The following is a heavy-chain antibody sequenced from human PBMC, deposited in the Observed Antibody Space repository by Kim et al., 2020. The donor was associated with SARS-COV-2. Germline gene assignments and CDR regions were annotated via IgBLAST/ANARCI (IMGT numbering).Heavy chain of an antibody. D-gene: IGHD6-13*01. CDR2: ISGYFGDT. V-gene: IGHV1-18*01. Sequence: ASVKVSCKSSGYTFTSYGISWVRQAPGQGLVWMGWISGYFGDTNFAQKFQGRLTMTTDPSTNTAFMELRSLASDDTAVYFCVRDRRTITAPGDLDSWGQGTLVTVSS. J-gene: IGHJ4*02. CDR1: GYTFTSYG. CDR3: VRDRRTITAPGDLDS.